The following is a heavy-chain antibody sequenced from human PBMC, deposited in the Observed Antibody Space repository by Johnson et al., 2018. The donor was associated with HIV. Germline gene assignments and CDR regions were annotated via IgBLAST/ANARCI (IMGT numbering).Heavy chain of an antibody. D-gene: IGHD3-22*01. CDR1: EFTFSRYW. V-gene: IGHV3-74*01. J-gene: IGHJ3*02. Sequence: EVQLVESGGGLGQPGGSLRLSCAASEFTFSRYWMHWVRQASGKGLVWVSGINSDGSTPTYAASVKGRFPIARDNAKNTLYLQMNSLRAEDTAVYYCARERDYYDSSGYWVDAFDIWGQGTMVTVSS. CDR2: INSDGSTP. CDR3: ARERDYYDSSGYWVDAFDI.